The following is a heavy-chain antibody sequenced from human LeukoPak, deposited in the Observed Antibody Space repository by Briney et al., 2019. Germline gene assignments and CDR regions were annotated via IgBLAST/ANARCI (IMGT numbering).Heavy chain of an antibody. J-gene: IGHJ5*02. D-gene: IGHD4-17*01. V-gene: IGHV3-23*01. CDR1: GLTLSNYG. Sequence: GGSLRLSCAASGLTLSNYGMTWVRQAPGKGVEWVSSIHINGGTTYYADSVKGRFTISRDTSKNKVYLQMNSLRTEDTAVYYCTTPATTTMNMYVDAWGQGTLVTVSS. CDR2: IHINGGTT. CDR3: TTPATTTMNMYVDA.